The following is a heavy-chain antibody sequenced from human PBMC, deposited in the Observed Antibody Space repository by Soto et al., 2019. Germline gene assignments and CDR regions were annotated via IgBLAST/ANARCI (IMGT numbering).Heavy chain of an antibody. CDR3: ARESVVYGSGSYYPNYFDY. CDR1: GGTFSSYA. V-gene: IGHV1-69*06. D-gene: IGHD3-10*01. J-gene: IGHJ4*02. Sequence: SVKVSCKASGGTFSSYAISWVRQAPGQGLEWMGGIIPIFGTANYTQKFQGRVTITADKSTSTAYMELSSLRSEDTAVYYCARESVVYGSGSYYPNYFDYRGQGTLVTVSS. CDR2: IIPIFGTA.